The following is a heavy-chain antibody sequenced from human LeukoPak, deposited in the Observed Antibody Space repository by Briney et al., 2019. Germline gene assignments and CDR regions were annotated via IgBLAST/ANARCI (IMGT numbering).Heavy chain of an antibody. V-gene: IGHV3-48*04. Sequence: GGSLRLSCAASGFTFSNYAMSWVRQAPGKGLEWVSYISSSSSTIYYADSVKGRFTISRDNAKNSLYLQMNSLRAEDTAVYYCARTTYDYVWGSHDYWGQGTLVTVSS. CDR1: GFTFSNYA. D-gene: IGHD3-16*01. CDR3: ARTTYDYVWGSHDY. CDR2: ISSSSSTI. J-gene: IGHJ4*02.